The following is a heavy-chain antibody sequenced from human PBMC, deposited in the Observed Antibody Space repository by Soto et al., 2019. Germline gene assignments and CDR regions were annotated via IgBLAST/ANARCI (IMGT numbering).Heavy chain of an antibody. D-gene: IGHD4-17*01. J-gene: IGHJ3*02. Sequence: QVPLVQSGAEVKKPGSSVKVSCKASGGTFSSYTISWVRQAPGQGLEWMGRIIPILGIANYAQKFQGRVTITADKSTSTAYMELSSLRSEDTAVYYCARAMTTVTTGVAFDIWGQGTMVTVSS. CDR2: IIPILGIA. V-gene: IGHV1-69*02. CDR3: ARAMTTVTTGVAFDI. CDR1: GGTFSSYT.